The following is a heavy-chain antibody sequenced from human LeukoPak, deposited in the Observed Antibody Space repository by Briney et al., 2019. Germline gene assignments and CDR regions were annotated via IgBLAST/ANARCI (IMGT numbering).Heavy chain of an antibody. CDR1: GMIFSNYW. D-gene: IGHD6-6*01. CDR2: INRDGSST. Sequence: GGSPRLSCAASGMIFSNYWMHWVRQAPGKGLVWVSRINRDGSSTTYAASVKGRFTVSRDNAKNTLYLEMNGLRVEDTGVYYCARGGGGYSSSSFDYWGQGTLVTVSS. J-gene: IGHJ4*02. CDR3: ARGGGGYSSSSFDY. V-gene: IGHV3-74*03.